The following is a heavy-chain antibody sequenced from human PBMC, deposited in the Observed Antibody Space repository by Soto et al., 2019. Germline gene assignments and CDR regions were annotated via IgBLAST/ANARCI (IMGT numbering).Heavy chain of an antibody. D-gene: IGHD6-25*01. CDR3: AKETQRLDAFDF. J-gene: IGHJ3*01. CDR1: GFTSDDYA. Sequence: LRLSCADSGFTSDDYAMHWFRHASGKGLEWVTGISWNSGSIGYADSVKGRFTISRDNAKNSLYLQMNSLRAEDTALYYCAKETQRLDAFDFRGQRTIVPVSS. CDR2: ISWNSGSI. V-gene: IGHV3-9*02.